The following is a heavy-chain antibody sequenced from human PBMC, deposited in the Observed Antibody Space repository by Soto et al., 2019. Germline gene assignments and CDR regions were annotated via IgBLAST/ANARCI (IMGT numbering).Heavy chain of an antibody. V-gene: IGHV4-39*01. CDR1: GGSISSSSYY. CDR2: IYYSGST. D-gene: IGHD1-1*01. CDR3: ARQETPNERLLLP. J-gene: IGHJ5*02. Sequence: SETLSLTCTVSGGSISSSSYYWGWIRQPPGKGLEWIGSIYYSGSTYYNPSLKSRVTISVDTSKNQFSLKLSSVTAADTAVYYCARQETPNERLLLPWVPAPLATVPS.